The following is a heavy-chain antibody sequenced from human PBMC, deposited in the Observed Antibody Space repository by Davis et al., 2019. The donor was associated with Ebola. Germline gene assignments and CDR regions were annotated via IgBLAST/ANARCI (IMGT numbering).Heavy chain of an antibody. Sequence: GSLKISCAVSGFTVNNNYMSWVRQAPGKGLEWVSVIYSDGGTSYTDSVKGRFTISRDNSKNTLYLQMNSLRAEDTAVYYCARDFQEGWGQGTLVTVSS. J-gene: IGHJ4*02. V-gene: IGHV3-66*01. CDR3: ARDFQEG. CDR2: IYSDGGT. CDR1: GFTVNNNY.